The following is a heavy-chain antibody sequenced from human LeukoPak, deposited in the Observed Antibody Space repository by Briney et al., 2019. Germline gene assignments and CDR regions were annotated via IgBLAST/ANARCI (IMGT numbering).Heavy chain of an antibody. Sequence: SETLSLTCTVSGGSISSYYWSWIRQPPGKGLEWIGYIYYSGSTNYNPSLKSRVTISVDTSKNQFSLKLSSVTAADTAVYYCAREGAVAGIWGYYYFDYWGQGTLVTVSS. CDR3: AREGAVAGIWGYYYFDY. CDR1: GGSISSYY. J-gene: IGHJ4*02. D-gene: IGHD6-19*01. V-gene: IGHV4-59*01. CDR2: IYYSGST.